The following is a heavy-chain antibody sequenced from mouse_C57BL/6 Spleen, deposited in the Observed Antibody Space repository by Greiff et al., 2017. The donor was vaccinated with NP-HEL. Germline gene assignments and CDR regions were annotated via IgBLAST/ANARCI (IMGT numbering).Heavy chain of an antibody. Sequence: QVQLQQPGAELVRPGSSVKLSCKASGYTFTSYWMDWVKQRPGQGLEWIGNIYPSDSETHYNQKFKDKATLTVDKSSSTAYMQLSSLTSEDSAVYYCAREGRGGYFDYWGQGTTLTVSS. CDR1: GYTFTSYW. CDR2: IYPSDSET. CDR3: AREGRGGYFDY. V-gene: IGHV1-61*01. J-gene: IGHJ2*01.